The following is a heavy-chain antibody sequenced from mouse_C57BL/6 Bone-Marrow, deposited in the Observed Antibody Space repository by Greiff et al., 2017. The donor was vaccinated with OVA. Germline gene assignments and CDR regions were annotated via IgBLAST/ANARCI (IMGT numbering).Heavy chain of an antibody. V-gene: IGHV1-19*01. J-gene: IGHJ4*01. D-gene: IGHD2-1*01. CDR2: INPYNGGT. CDR3: AINYGNYEDAMDY. CDR1: GYTFTDYY. Sequence: EVQLQQSGPVLVKPGASVKMSCKASGYTFTDYYMNWVKQSHGKSLEWIGVINPYNGGTSYNQKFKGKATLTVDKSSSTAYMELNSLTSEDSAVYYCAINYGNYEDAMDYWGQGTSVTVSS.